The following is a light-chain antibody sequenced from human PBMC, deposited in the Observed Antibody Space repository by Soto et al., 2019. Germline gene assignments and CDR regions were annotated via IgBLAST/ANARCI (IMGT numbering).Light chain of an antibody. CDR1: QSISSW. V-gene: IGKV1-5*01. Sequence: DIQMTQSPSTLSASVGDRVTITCLASQSISSWLAWYQQKPGKAPKLLIYDASSLESGVPSRFSGSGSGTEFTLTISSLQPDDFATYYCQQYNSYSLTFGGETKVDIK. CDR2: DAS. CDR3: QQYNSYSLT. J-gene: IGKJ4*01.